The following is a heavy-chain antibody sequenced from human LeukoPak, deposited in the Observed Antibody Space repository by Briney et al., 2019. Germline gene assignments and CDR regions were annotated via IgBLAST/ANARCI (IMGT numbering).Heavy chain of an antibody. CDR1: GGSISSGGYS. CDR3: AGPAYYYDSSGYYYYGMDV. D-gene: IGHD3-22*01. CDR2: IYHSGST. V-gene: IGHV4-30-2*01. Sequence: SQTLSLTCAVSGGSISSGGYSWSWIRQPPGKGLEWIGYIYHSGSTYYNPSLKSRVTISVDTSKNQFSLKLSSVTAADTAVYYCAGPAYYYDSSGYYYYGMDVWGQGTTVTVSS. J-gene: IGHJ6*02.